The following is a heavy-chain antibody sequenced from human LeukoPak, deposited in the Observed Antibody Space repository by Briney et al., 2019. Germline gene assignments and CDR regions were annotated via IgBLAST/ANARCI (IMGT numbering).Heavy chain of an antibody. CDR1: GFTVSTNC. Sequence: GGSLRLSCAASGFTVSTNCMTWVRQAPGKGLEWVSTIYSGGTTYYADSVMGRFTISRHNSRNTLYLQMNSLGAEDTAVYYCARVDTVMAYYFDLWGQGTLVTVSS. V-gene: IGHV3-53*04. CDR2: IYSGGTT. CDR3: ARVDTVMAYYFDL. J-gene: IGHJ4*02. D-gene: IGHD5-18*01.